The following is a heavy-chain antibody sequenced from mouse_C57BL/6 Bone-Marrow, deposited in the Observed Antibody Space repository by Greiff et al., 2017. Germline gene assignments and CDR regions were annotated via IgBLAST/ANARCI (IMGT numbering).Heavy chain of an antibody. Sequence: VQLKESGPGLVKPSQSLSLTCSVTGYSITSGYYWNCIRQFPGNKLEWMGYISYDGSNNYNPSLKNRISITRDTSKNQFFLKLNSVTTEDTATYYCARGGIDYYGSSFYFDYWGQGTTLTVSS. D-gene: IGHD1-1*01. CDR3: ARGGIDYYGSSFYFDY. J-gene: IGHJ2*01. V-gene: IGHV3-6*01. CDR2: ISYDGSN. CDR1: GYSITSGYY.